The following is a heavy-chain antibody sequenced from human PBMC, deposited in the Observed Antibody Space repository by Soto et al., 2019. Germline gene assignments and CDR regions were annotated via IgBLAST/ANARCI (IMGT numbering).Heavy chain of an antibody. J-gene: IGHJ6*02. CDR2: IIPLHNTS. CDR3: AIWSNWNPLYYRGMDV. CDR1: GGAFTNYS. V-gene: IGHV1-69*08. D-gene: IGHD1-20*01. Sequence: GASVKVSCKVSGGAFTNYSFNWVRHAPGQGLEWLGGIIPLHNTSNYSLKLLGRGSVTADISSNTVYMHLSGLTSDDTATYYCAIWSNWNPLYYRGMDVWGQGTTVTVSS.